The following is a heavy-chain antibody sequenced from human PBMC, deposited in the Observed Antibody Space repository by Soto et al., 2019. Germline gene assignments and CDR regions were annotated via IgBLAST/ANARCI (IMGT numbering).Heavy chain of an antibody. CDR3: ARGLRSVLDY. CDR2: ISSDEKIK. Sequence: HPGGSLTLSCVASGFIFSNFGMHWVRQAPGKGLEWVAVISSDEKIKQYADSVRGRFAISRDNSKNTLYLQMTSLRAEDTAIYYCARGLRSVLDYWGQGTLVTVSS. D-gene: IGHD6-6*01. V-gene: IGHV3-33*01. CDR1: GFIFSNFG. J-gene: IGHJ4*02.